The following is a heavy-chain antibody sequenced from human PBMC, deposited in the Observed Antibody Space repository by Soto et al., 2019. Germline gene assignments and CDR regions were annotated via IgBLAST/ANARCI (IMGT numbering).Heavy chain of an antibody. CDR1: GASIKSRNYF. J-gene: IGHJ4*02. Sequence: SETLSLTCTVSGASIKSRNYFWGWIRQPPGKGLEFVGSIHSSGGTYYNPSLKSRVTVSVDLSNSHFSLSLKSLTAADTAVYYCGRLAEAATGHTDFDFWGQGTLVTVSS. D-gene: IGHD2-15*01. V-gene: IGHV4-39*02. CDR2: IHSSGGT. CDR3: GRLAEAATGHTDFDF.